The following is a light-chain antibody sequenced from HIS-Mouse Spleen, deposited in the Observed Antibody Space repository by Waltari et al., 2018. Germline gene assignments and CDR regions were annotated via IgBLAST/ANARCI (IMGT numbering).Light chain of an antibody. J-gene: IGKJ3*01. CDR2: DAS. V-gene: IGKV1-33*01. CDR3: QQYDNLPIFT. CDR1: QDISNY. Sequence: DIQMTQSPSSLSASVVDRVTIACQASQDISNYLNWYQTKPGKAPKLLIYDASNLETGVPSRFSGSGSGTDFTFTISSLQPEDIATYYCQQYDNLPIFTFGPGTKVDIK.